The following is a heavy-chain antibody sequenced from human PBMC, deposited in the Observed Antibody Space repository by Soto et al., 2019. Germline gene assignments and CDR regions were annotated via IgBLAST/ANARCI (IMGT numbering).Heavy chain of an antibody. J-gene: IGHJ4*02. Sequence: EVLLVESGGGLVKPGGSLSLSCAASGFSFTNAWVSWVRQAPGKGLEWVGRIKSKTAGETTDYAAPVKDRFTISRDDSKNTLFLQLNSLKTEDTAVYYCAANLMGYHSFECWGQGTLVNVSS. CDR2: IKSKTAGETT. CDR1: GFSFTNAW. D-gene: IGHD5-12*01. V-gene: IGHV3-15*01. CDR3: AANLMGYHSFEC.